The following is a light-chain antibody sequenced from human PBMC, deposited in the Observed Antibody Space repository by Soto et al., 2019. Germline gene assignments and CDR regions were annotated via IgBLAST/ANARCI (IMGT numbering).Light chain of an antibody. Sequence: QSVLTQPPSASGTPGQRVTISCSGSSSNIGSNTVNWYQQLPGTAPKLLIYSNNQRPSGVPDRFSGSKSGTSASLAISGLQSEDEADYYCAVWDYSLNGSVVFGGGTKLTVL. CDR1: SSNIGSNT. CDR3: AVWDYSLNGSVV. J-gene: IGLJ2*01. CDR2: SNN. V-gene: IGLV1-44*01.